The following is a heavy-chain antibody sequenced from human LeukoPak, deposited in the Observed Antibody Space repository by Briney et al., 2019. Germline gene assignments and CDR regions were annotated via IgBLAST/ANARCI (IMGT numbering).Heavy chain of an antibody. D-gene: IGHD5-18*01. V-gene: IGHV3-48*02. CDR3: VTDTSMGGLFDY. CDR1: GFTFSSYS. CDR2: ISSSSNTI. J-gene: IGHJ4*02. Sequence: GGSLRLSCAASGFTFSSYSMNWVRQAPGKGLEWVSYISSSSNTIYYADSVKGRFTISRDNAKNSLYLQMNSLGDEDTALYYCVTDTSMGGLFDYWGQGTLVTVSS.